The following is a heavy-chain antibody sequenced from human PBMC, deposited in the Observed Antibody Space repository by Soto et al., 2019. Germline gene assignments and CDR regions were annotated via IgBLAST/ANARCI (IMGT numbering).Heavy chain of an antibody. CDR3: ARGPSGDKVDY. CDR2: IYDSATT. D-gene: IGHD1-26*01. Sequence: SETLSLTCTVSGVSFSNYYWSWVRQPPGKGLEWIGYIYDSATTYYNPSLQSRVTMSVDTSKRQFSLTLSSVTAADTAVYYCARGPSGDKVDYWGQGTLVTVSS. J-gene: IGHJ4*02. V-gene: IGHV4-59*08. CDR1: GVSFSNYY.